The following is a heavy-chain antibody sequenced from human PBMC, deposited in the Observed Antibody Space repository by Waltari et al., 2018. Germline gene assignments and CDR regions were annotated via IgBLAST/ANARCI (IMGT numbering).Heavy chain of an antibody. J-gene: IGHJ4*02. V-gene: IGHV1-3*01. CDR2: INSGNGNT. CDR3: ARALAIDYDYIWGTSGYFDY. CDR1: GYTFTRYA. Sequence: QVQLVQSGAEVTKPGASVKVSCKASGYTFTRYAMHWVRQAPGPRLEWMGGINSGNGNTKYSQKFQGRVTITRDTSASTAYMELSSLRSEDTAVYYCARALAIDYDYIWGTSGYFDYWGQGTLVTVSS. D-gene: IGHD3-16*01.